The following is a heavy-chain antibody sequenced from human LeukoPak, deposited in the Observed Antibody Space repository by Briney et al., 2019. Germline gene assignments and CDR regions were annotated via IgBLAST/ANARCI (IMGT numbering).Heavy chain of an antibody. J-gene: IGHJ3*02. CDR3: ARGELLWFGELLFNAFDI. D-gene: IGHD3-10*01. CDR1: GYTFTGYY. Sequence: ASVKVSCKASGYTFTGYYMHWVRQAPGQGLEWMGWINPNSGNTGYAQKFQGRVTMTRNTSISTAYMELSSLRSEDTAVYYCARGELLWFGELLFNAFDIWGQGTMVTVSS. V-gene: IGHV1-8*02. CDR2: INPNSGNT.